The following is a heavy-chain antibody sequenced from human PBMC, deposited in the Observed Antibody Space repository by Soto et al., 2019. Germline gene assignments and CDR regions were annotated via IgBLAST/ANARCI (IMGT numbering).Heavy chain of an antibody. J-gene: IGHJ6*02. CDR1: GGSITSKTYA. CDR2: IYHSGST. V-gene: IGHV4-39*07. Sequence: PSETLSLTCSVSGGSITSKTYAWGWVRQPPGKALEWIGYIYHSGSTYYNPSLKSRVTISVDRSKNQFSLKLSSVTAADTAVYYCARVPGPWGQGTTVTVS. CDR3: ARVPGP.